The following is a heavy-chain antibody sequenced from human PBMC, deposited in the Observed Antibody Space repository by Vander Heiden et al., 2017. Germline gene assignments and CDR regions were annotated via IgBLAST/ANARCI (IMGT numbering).Heavy chain of an antibody. D-gene: IGHD4-4*01. CDR3: ARLGQRPDTYRRD. CDR1: TFTFDYYW. CDR2: IKEDGSQR. J-gene: IGHJ4*02. Sequence: EVQLVESGGDLVQPGGSLRLSCSASTFTFDYYWMTWVRQAPGKGLESVASIKEDGSQRYYADSVKGRFTISRDNAKRSLSLQMDSLGAEDTAVYYCARLGQRPDTYRRDWGQGTQVTVSS. V-gene: IGHV3-7*01.